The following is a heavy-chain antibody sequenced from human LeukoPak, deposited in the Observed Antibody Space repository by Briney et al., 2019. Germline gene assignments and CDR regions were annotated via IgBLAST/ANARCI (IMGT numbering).Heavy chain of an antibody. CDR1: GFTFSSYA. V-gene: IGHV3-23*01. CDR3: AKDSTVTTGFKFDP. Sequence: GGSLKPSCEASGFTFSSYAMNWVRQAPGKGLEWVSAISGSGGSPYYADPVKGRFTISRDNSKNTLYLQMNSLRAEDTAVYYCAKDSTVTTGFKFDPWGQGTLVTVSS. J-gene: IGHJ5*02. D-gene: IGHD4-17*01. CDR2: ISGSGGSP.